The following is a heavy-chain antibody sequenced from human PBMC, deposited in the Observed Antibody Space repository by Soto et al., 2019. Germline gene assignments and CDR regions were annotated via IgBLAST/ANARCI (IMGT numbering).Heavy chain of an antibody. V-gene: IGHV3-23*01. Sequence: VQLLESGGGLVQPGGSLRLSCAASGFTFSSCAMRWVRQAPGKGLEWVSAISGSGGSTYYADSVKGRFTISRDNSKNTLYLQMNSLRAEDTAVYYCARRGSGSYYDYWGQGTLVTVSS. CDR3: ARRGSGSYYDY. J-gene: IGHJ4*02. D-gene: IGHD1-26*01. CDR1: GFTFSSCA. CDR2: ISGSGGST.